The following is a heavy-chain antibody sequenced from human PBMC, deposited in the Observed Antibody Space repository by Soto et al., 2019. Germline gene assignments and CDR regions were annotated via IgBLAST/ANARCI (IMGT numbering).Heavy chain of an antibody. Sequence: EVQLLESGGGLVQPGGSLRLSCAASGFTFSSYAMSWVRQAPGKGLEWVSAISGSGGSTYYADSVKGRFTISRDNSKNTLYLQMNSLRAEDTAVYYCAKDRGCSSTSCRPPYYYYGMDVWGQGTTVTVSS. J-gene: IGHJ6*02. CDR3: AKDRGCSSTSCRPPYYYYGMDV. D-gene: IGHD2-2*01. CDR2: ISGSGGST. CDR1: GFTFSSYA. V-gene: IGHV3-23*01.